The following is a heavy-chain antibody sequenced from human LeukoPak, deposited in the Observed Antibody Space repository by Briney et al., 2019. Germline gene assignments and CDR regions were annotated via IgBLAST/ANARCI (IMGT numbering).Heavy chain of an antibody. CDR3: ARDRDYGGNEGLAY. V-gene: IGHV3-30*04. CDR1: GFTFSSYA. Sequence: GGSLRLSCADSGFTFSSYAMHWVRQAPGKGLEWVAVISYDGSNKYYADSVKGRFTISRDNSKNTLYLQMNNLRAEDTAVYYCARDRDYGGNEGLAYWGQGTLVTVSS. D-gene: IGHD4-23*01. CDR2: ISYDGSNK. J-gene: IGHJ4*02.